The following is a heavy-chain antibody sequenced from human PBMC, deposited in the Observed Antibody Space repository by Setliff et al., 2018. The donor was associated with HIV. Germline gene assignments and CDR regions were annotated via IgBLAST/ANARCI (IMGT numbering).Heavy chain of an antibody. CDR1: GYSISSGYY. D-gene: IGHD3-10*01. V-gene: IGHV4-38-2*01. J-gene: IGHJ4*02. CDR2: IYHNGIT. Sequence: SETLSLTCGVSGYSISSGYYWGWIRQPPGKGLEWIGSIYHNGITYYNPSLKSRVTISVDTSKNQFSLKRSSVTAADTAVYFCARSIYGSGSYPLDYWGQGILVTVSS. CDR3: ARSIYGSGSYPLDY.